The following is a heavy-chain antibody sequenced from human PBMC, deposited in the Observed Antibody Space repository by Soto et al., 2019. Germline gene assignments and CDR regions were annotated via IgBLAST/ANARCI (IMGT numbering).Heavy chain of an antibody. CDR2: IIPILGIA. V-gene: IGHV1-69*04. CDR3: AREAAARPPVDYYYYMDV. Sequence: SVKVSCKASGGTFSSYTISWVRQAPGQGLEWMGRIIPILGIANYAQKFQGRVTITADKSTSTAYMELSSLRSEDTAVYYCAREAAARPPVDYYYYMDVWGKGTTVTVSS. J-gene: IGHJ6*03. D-gene: IGHD6-6*01. CDR1: GGTFSSYT.